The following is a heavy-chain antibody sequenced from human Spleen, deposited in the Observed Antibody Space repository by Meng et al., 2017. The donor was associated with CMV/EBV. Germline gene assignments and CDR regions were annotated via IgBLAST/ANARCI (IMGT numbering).Heavy chain of an antibody. CDR2: ISGSGGST. CDR1: GFTFSDYY. Sequence: CAASGFTFSDYYMSWVRQAPEKGLEWVSGISGSGGSTHYADSVKGRFTISRDNSKSTLYLQMNSLRAEDTAVYYCAKSLTTVTHIDYWGQGTLVTVSS. D-gene: IGHD4-17*01. CDR3: AKSLTTVTHIDY. J-gene: IGHJ4*02. V-gene: IGHV3-23*01.